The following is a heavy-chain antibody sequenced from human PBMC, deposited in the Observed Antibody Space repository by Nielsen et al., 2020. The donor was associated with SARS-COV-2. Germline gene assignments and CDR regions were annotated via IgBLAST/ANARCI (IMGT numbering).Heavy chain of an antibody. Sequence: SGPPLVHLTQTFTLTSTFSGFSLSTSGMSVSWMLQPLGKALEWLALIDWDDDKYYSTSLKTRLTISKDTSKNQVVLTMTNMDPVDTATYYCARHIAAAGTVYCCGMDVWGQGTTVTVSS. D-gene: IGHD6-13*01. CDR3: ARHIAAAGTVYCCGMDV. CDR1: GFSLSTSGMS. CDR2: IDWDDDK. V-gene: IGHV2-70*01. J-gene: IGHJ6*02.